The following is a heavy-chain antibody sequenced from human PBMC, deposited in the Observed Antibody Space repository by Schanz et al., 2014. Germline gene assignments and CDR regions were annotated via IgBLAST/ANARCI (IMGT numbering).Heavy chain of an antibody. J-gene: IGHJ3*02. CDR2: IRYDGSNK. V-gene: IGHV3-30*02. CDR1: GFNFSSYG. Sequence: QVQLVESGGGVVQPGGSLRLSCAASGFNFSSYGMHWVRQAPGKGLEWVSFIRYDGSNKYSADSVTGRFTISRDNSKNTLCLQMNSLRAEDTALYYCAKGSRQWLVAWMDAFDIWGQGTMVTVSS. CDR3: AKGSRQWLVAWMDAFDI. D-gene: IGHD6-19*01.